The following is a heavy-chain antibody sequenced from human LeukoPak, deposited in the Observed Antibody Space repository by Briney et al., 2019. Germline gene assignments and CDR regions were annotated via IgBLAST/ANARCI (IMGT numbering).Heavy chain of an antibody. V-gene: IGHV3-33*01. Sequence: GGSLRLSCAASGVTFSSYGMHWVRQAPGKGLEWVAVIWYDGSNKYYADSVKGRFTISRDNSKNTLYLQMNSLRAEDTAVYYCARAHSIAAAVPWGYWRQGTLLTVSS. J-gene: IGHJ4*02. CDR2: IWYDGSNK. CDR1: GVTFSSYG. CDR3: ARAHSIAAAVPWGY. D-gene: IGHD6-13*01.